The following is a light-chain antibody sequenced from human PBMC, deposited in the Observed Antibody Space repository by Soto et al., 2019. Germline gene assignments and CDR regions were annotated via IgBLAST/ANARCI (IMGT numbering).Light chain of an antibody. CDR2: EVS. Sequence: QSVLTQPASVSGSPGQSITISCTGTSSDVGGYKFVSWYQQHPGKAPKLIIYEVSNRPSGFSSRFSGSKSGNTASLTISGLQAEDEADYYCGLYTGSIYVFGTGTKV. J-gene: IGLJ1*01. CDR3: GLYTGSIYV. CDR1: SSDVGGYKF. V-gene: IGLV2-14*01.